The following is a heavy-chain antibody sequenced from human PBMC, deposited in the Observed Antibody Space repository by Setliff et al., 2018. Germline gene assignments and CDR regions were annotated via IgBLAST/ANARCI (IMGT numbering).Heavy chain of an antibody. CDR1: GFTFSSYA. D-gene: IGHD2-2*01. CDR3: AKDRWGYADP. V-gene: IGHV3-30-3*01. CDR2: ISYDGSNK. Sequence: GGSLRLSCAASGFTFSSYAMHWVRQAPGKGLEWVAVISYDGSNKYYADSVKGRFTISRDNAMDTLFLQMNGLTTDDTAKYFCAKDRWGYADPWGQGTLVTVSS. J-gene: IGHJ5*02.